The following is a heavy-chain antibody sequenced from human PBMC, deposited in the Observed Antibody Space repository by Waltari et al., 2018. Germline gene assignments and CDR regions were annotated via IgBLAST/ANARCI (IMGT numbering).Heavy chain of an antibody. CDR3: AREIYGGNSRPFDY. D-gene: IGHD4-17*01. CDR1: GGSISSYY. V-gene: IGHV4-59*01. Sequence: QVQLQESGPGLVKPSETLSLTCSVSGGSISSYYWNWFRQPPGKGLEWLGYIYYSGTTNYDPSLKSRVSISVDTSKNQVSLQLRSMTAADTAVYYCAREIYGGNSRPFDYWGQGILVTVSS. CDR2: IYYSGTT. J-gene: IGHJ4*02.